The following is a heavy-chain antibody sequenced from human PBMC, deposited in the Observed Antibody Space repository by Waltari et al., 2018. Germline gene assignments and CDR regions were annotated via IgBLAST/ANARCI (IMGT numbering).Heavy chain of an antibody. CDR1: GYSLSTSGVG. V-gene: IGHV2-5*01. J-gene: IGHJ4*02. CDR3: SKVAGILYYFDS. Sequence: QITLKESGPTLVKPTQTLTLTGTFSGYSLSTSGVGVGWPRRPQGRALEWLALIIWNDAKRYSPSLKGRPPIPKDTSRTRLVFTWTNLDPVDTATYSGSKVAGILYYFDSWGQGTLVTVSS. D-gene: IGHD6-19*01. CDR2: IIWNDAK.